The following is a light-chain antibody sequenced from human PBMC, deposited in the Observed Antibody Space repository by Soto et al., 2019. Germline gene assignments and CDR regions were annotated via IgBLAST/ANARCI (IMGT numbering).Light chain of an antibody. J-gene: IGKJ5*01. V-gene: IGKV1-33*01. CDR2: DAS. CDR3: QQSDSLPFT. CDR1: QDISNY. Sequence: DIQMTQSPSSLSASVGDRVTITCRASQDISNYLNWYQQRPGKAPKLLIYDASNLERGVPSRFSGTRSGTHFTFAITSLKPEDVATYYCQQSDSLPFTFGQGTRLEI.